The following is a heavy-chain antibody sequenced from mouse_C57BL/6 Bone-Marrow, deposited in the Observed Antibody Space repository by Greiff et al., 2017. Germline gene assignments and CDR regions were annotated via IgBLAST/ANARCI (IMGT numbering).Heavy chain of an antibody. Sequence: QVQLQQPGAELVKPGASVKLSCKASGYTFTSYWMHWVKQRPGQGLAWIGMIHPNSGSTNYNEKFKSKATLTVDKSSSTAYMQLSSLTSEDSAVYYCAYYYGSSFYWYFDVWGTGTTVTVSS. V-gene: IGHV1-64*01. CDR1: GYTFTSYW. J-gene: IGHJ1*03. CDR3: AYYYGSSFYWYFDV. CDR2: IHPNSGST. D-gene: IGHD1-1*01.